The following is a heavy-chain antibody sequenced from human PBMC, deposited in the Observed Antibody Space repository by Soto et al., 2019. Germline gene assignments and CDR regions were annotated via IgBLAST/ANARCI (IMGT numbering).Heavy chain of an antibody. CDR2: LYWDDDK. CDR3: AYLPCSGGSCYWFSFSGMDV. Sequence: QITLKESGPTLVKPTQTLTLTCTFSGFSLSTRGVGVAWLRQPPGTALEWLALLYWDDDKRYRPSLESRLTITKDPSKNQVVLTMTNMDSVDTATYYCAYLPCSGGSCYWFSFSGMDVWGQGTTVTVSS. CDR1: GFSLSTRGVG. V-gene: IGHV2-5*02. J-gene: IGHJ6*02. D-gene: IGHD2-15*01.